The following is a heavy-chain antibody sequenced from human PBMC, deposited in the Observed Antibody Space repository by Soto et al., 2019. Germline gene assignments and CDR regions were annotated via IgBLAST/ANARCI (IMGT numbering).Heavy chain of an antibody. CDR2: IYNDGTT. V-gene: IGHV3-53*01. D-gene: IGHD3-10*01. CDR3: VRPLPSGQTHARDV. J-gene: IGHJ6*02. CDR1: GLPVAGSY. Sequence: GGSLRLSCVASGLPVAGSYMAWVRQAPGKGLEWASVIYNDGTTYYSQSVEGRFTISRDTSKNTLYLQMDRLRDEDTAVYYCVRPLPSGQTHARDVWGQGTTVTVSS.